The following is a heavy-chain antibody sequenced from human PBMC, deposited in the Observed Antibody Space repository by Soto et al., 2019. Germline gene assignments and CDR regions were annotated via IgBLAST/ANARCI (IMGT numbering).Heavy chain of an antibody. Sequence: QVQLVQSGAEVKKPGSSVKVSCKASGGTFSSYAISWVRQAPGQGLEWMGGIIPIFGTANYAQKFQGRVTITADESTSTAYMELSSLISEDTAVYYCARRGGYCSGGRCYDAFDIWGQGTMVTVSS. V-gene: IGHV1-69*12. J-gene: IGHJ3*02. CDR3: ARRGGYCSGGRCYDAFDI. CDR2: IIPIFGTA. CDR1: GGTFSSYA. D-gene: IGHD2-15*01.